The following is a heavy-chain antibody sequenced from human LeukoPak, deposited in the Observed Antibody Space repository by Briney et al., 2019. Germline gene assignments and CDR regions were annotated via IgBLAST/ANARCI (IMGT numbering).Heavy chain of an antibody. V-gene: IGHV4-59*01. CDR2: IYYSGST. CDR3: ARDVGSCCFDY. D-gene: IGHD2-15*01. Sequence: SETLSLTCTVSGGSISSYYWSWIRQPPGKGLEWIGYIYYSGSTNYNPSLKSRVIISVDTSKNQFSLKLSSVTAADTAVYYCARDVGSCCFDYWGQGTLVTVSS. CDR1: GGSISSYY. J-gene: IGHJ4*02.